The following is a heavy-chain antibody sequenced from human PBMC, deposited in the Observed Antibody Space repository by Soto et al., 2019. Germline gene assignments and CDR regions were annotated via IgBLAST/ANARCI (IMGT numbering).Heavy chain of an antibody. D-gene: IGHD1-1*01. J-gene: IGHJ4*02. CDR2: ISYDENNK. CDR3: TSPRLSSIGTTPIHY. V-gene: IGHV3-30-3*01. Sequence: QVQLVESGGGVVQPGRSLRLSCAASGFSFSFSSYTMHWVRQAPGKGLEWVALISYDENNKYYADSVKGRFTISRDNSKNTLYLQMNSLRAEDTAVYYCTSPRLSSIGTTPIHYWGQGTLVTVSS. CDR1: GFSFSFSSYT.